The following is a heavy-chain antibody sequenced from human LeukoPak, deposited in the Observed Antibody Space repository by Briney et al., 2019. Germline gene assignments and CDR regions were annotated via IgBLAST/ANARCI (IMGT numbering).Heavy chain of an antibody. CDR2: ISYDGSNK. J-gene: IGHJ4*02. D-gene: IGHD1-26*01. V-gene: IGHV3-30*03. Sequence: HPGGSLRLSCAASGFTFSSYGMHWVRQAPGKGLEWVAVISYDGSNKYYADSVKGRFTISRDNARDTLYLQMNSLRAEDTAVYYCAREWRAVGATPDYWGQGALVTVS. CDR1: GFTFSSYG. CDR3: AREWRAVGATPDY.